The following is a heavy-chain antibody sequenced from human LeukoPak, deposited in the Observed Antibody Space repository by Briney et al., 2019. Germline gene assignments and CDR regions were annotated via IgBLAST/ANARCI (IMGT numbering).Heavy chain of an antibody. CDR1: GFTFSAFG. V-gene: IGHV3-33*05. J-gene: IGHJ4*02. CDR3: AKDVHNNGFDY. D-gene: IGHD2-8*01. CDR2: VSNDGNNK. Sequence: GTSLRLSCAASGFTFSAFGMHWVRQAPGKGLEWVAVVSNDGNNKFYADSVKGRFTSSRDNSRNTLFLEMNSLSAADTAVYYCAKDVHNNGFDYWGQGTLVTVSS.